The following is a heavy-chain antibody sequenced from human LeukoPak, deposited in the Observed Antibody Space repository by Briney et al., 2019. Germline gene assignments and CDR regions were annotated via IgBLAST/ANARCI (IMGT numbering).Heavy chain of an antibody. J-gene: IGHJ4*02. D-gene: IGHD1-1*01. CDR2: ISASGGST. CDR1: RFTFSTYA. CDR3: ARSAAGTYY. Sequence: AGGSLRLSCAASRFTFSTYAMSWVRQAPGKGLEWVSAISASGGSTYYADSVRGRFTISRDNSKNTLYLQMNSLSAEDTAVYYCARSAAGTYYWGQGTLVTVSS. V-gene: IGHV3-23*01.